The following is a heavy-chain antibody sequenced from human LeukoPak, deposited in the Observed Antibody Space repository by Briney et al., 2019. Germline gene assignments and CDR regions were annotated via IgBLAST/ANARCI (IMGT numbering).Heavy chain of an antibody. CDR3: ASYRIVGATRLFDH. V-gene: IGHV1-2*02. J-gene: IGHJ4*02. D-gene: IGHD1-26*01. CDR1: GYTFTGYY. CDR2: INPNSGGT. Sequence: GASVKVSCKASGYTFTGYYMRWVRQAPGQGLEWMGWINPNSGGTNYAQKFQGRVTMTRDTSISTAYMELSRLRSDDTAVYYCASYRIVGATRLFDHWGQGTLVTVSS.